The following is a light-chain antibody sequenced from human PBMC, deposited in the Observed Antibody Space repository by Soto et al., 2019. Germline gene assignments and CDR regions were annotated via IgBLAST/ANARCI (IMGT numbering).Light chain of an antibody. Sequence: IQLTRSPSSLSASVGDRVTVTCPASQDISNYLAWYQQSPGRAPKLLIYLASTLESGVPSRFSGSGSGTDFTLTISSLQPEDFATYYCQQLESDPPWTFGQGTRVEIK. CDR1: QDISNY. J-gene: IGKJ1*01. CDR2: LAS. CDR3: QQLESDPPWT. V-gene: IGKV1-9*01.